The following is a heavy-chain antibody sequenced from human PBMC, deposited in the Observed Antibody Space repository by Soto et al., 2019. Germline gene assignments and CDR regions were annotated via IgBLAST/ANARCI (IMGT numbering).Heavy chain of an antibody. V-gene: IGHV1-46*03. CDR3: ARGARARYIVVVPAANLDY. J-gene: IGHJ4*02. D-gene: IGHD2-2*01. CDR2: INPSGGST. CDR1: GYTFTSYY. Sequence: ASVKVSCKASGYTFTSYYMHWVRQAPGQGLDWMGIINPSGGSTSYAQKFQGRVTMTRDTSTSTVYMELSSLRSEDTAVYYCARGARARYIVVVPAANLDYWGQGTLVTVSS.